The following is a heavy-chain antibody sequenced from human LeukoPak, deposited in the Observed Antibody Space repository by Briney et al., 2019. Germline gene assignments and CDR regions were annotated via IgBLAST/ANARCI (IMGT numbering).Heavy chain of an antibody. J-gene: IGHJ5*02. CDR3: ASLDTAKQPLANH. CDR2: INQDGGEK. CDR1: GFTFSSYW. Sequence: GGSLRLSCAASGFTFSSYWMSWVRQAPGKGLEWVATINQDGGEKYYVDSVKGRFTISKNSAKNSLYLQMNTLRVEDTAMYYCASLDTAKQPLANHWGQGTLVTVSS. V-gene: IGHV3-7*03. D-gene: IGHD5-18*01.